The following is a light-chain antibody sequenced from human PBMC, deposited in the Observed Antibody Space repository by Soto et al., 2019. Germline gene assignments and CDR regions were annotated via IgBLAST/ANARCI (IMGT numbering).Light chain of an antibody. CDR1: QSVRSNY. CDR2: GAS. V-gene: IGKV3-20*01. CDR3: QQYGGSPYT. Sequence: EIVLTQSPGTLSLSPGERATLSCRASQSVRSNYLAWYQQKPGQAPRLLIYGASSRATGIPDRFSGTGSGKDFTLTISRLEPEDCAVYYCQQYGGSPYTFGPGTKLEIK. J-gene: IGKJ2*01.